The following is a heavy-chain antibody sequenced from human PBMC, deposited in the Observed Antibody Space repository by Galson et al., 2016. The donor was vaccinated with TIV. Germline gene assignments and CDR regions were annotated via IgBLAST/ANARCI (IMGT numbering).Heavy chain of an antibody. D-gene: IGHD1-1*01. Sequence: SLRLSCAASGFTFSRHWMSWVRQAPGKGLEWVANIKQDGDYKYYVDSVKGRFTISRDNAKNSLYLQMNSLRAEDTAVYYCARGNDPGATYSLDYWDQGTLVTVSS. CDR1: GFTFSRHW. CDR2: IKQDGDYK. CDR3: ARGNDPGATYSLDY. V-gene: IGHV3-7*01. J-gene: IGHJ4*02.